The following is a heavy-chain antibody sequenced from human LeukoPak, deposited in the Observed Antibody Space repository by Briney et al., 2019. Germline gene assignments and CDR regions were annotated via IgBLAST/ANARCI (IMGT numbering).Heavy chain of an antibody. J-gene: IGHJ4*01. Sequence: GGSLRLSCTVSGITFRTSSFNWVRQVPGKGLEWVSSISSSGTYMYYSDSVEGRFTISRDNAKNSVFLQMDSLRAEDTAVYFCARELGNADTYGNVPLGHWGQEPWSSSPQ. CDR3: ARELGNADTYGNVPLGH. D-gene: IGHD1-26*01. CDR1: GITFRTSS. V-gene: IGHV3-21*01. CDR2: ISSSGTYM.